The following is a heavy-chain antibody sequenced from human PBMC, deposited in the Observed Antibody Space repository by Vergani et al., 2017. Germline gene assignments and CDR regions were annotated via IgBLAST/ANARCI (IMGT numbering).Heavy chain of an antibody. J-gene: IGHJ3*02. V-gene: IGHV4-59*01. Sequence: QVQLQESGPGLVKPSETLSLTCTVSGGSISSYYWSWIRQPPGKGLEWIGYIYYSGSTNYNPSLKSRVTISVDTSKNQFSLKLSSVTAADTAVYYCARGGNWNDELEAFDIWGQGTMVTVSS. CDR3: ARGGNWNDELEAFDI. D-gene: IGHD1-20*01. CDR1: GGSISSYY. CDR2: IYYSGST.